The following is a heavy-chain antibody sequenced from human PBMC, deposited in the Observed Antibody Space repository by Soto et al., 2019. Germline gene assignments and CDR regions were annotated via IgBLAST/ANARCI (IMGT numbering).Heavy chain of an antibody. CDR3: TREIGYSRHYFDF. CDR1: GFTFGDYA. CDR2: IRSKVYDGTT. V-gene: IGHV3-49*04. J-gene: IGHJ4*02. D-gene: IGHD1-1*01. Sequence: GGSLRLSCTASGFTFGDYAMSWVRQAPGKGLEWVGSIRSKVYDGTTEYAASVKDRFTISRDDSKSIAYLQMNSLKTEDTAVYYCTREIGYSRHYFDFWGQGTLVTVSS.